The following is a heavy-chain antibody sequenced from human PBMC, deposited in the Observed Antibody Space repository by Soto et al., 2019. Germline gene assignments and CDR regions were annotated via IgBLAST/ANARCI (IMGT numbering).Heavy chain of an antibody. CDR3: ATRVVRGVIWDFDP. V-gene: IGHV4-39*01. Sequence: QLQLQESGPGLVKPSETLSLTCTVSGGSISSSSYYWGWIRQPPGKGLEWIGSIYYSGSTYYNPSLKSRVTISVDTSKNQFSLKLSSVTAADTAVYYCATRVVRGVIWDFDPWGQGTLVTVSS. D-gene: IGHD3-10*01. CDR1: GGSISSSSYY. J-gene: IGHJ5*02. CDR2: IYYSGST.